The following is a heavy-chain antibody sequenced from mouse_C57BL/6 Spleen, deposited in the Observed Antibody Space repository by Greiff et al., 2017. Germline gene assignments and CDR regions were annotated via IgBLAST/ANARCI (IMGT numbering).Heavy chain of an antibody. D-gene: IGHD5-1*01. CDR2: IYPGDGDT. CDR1: GYAFSSSW. V-gene: IGHV1-82*01. Sequence: QVQLQQSGPELVKPGASVKISCKASGYAFSSSWMNWVKQRPGKGREWIGRIYPGDGDTNYNGKFKGKATLTADKSSSTAYMQLSSLTSEDSAVYFCARSKYLAWFAYWGQGTLVTVSA. J-gene: IGHJ3*01. CDR3: ARSKYLAWFAY.